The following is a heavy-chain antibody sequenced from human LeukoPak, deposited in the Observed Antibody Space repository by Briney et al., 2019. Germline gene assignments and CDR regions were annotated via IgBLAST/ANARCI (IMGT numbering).Heavy chain of an antibody. V-gene: IGHV3-23*01. CDR1: GFTFSSYA. CDR3: AKNGEYQLLYPYYFDY. Sequence: GGSLRLSCAASGFTFSSYAMSRVRQAPGKGLEWVSAISGSGGSTYYADSVKGRFTISRDNSKNTLYLQMNSLRAEDTAVYYCAKNGEYQLLYPYYFDYWGQGTLVTVSS. J-gene: IGHJ4*02. CDR2: ISGSGGST. D-gene: IGHD2-2*02.